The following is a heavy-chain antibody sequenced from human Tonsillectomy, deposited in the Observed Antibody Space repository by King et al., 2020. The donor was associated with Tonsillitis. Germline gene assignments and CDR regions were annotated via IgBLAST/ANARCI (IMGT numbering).Heavy chain of an antibody. CDR2: IYPGDSDI. D-gene: IGHD5-12*01. Sequence: QLVQSGAEVKKPGESLKISCKGSGYSFTNYWIAWVRQMPGKGLEWMGIIYPGDSDIRYSPSFQGQVTISADKTITTAYLQWSSLKASATAIYYCARPKWLPAAADAFDIWGQGTMVTVSS. V-gene: IGHV5-51*01. CDR3: ARPKWLPAAADAFDI. J-gene: IGHJ3*02. CDR1: GYSFTNYW.